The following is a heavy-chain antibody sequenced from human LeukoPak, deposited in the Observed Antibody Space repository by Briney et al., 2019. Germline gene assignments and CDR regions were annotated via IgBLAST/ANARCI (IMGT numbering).Heavy chain of an antibody. D-gene: IGHD5-18*01. V-gene: IGHV1-2*02. CDR3: ARDHGDTAIPGY. CDR2: INPNSGGT. Sequence: EASVKVSCKASGYTFTGYYMHWVRQAPGQGLEWMGWINPNSGGTNYAQKFQGRVTMTRDTSISTAYMELRSLRSDDTAVYYCARDHGDTAIPGYWGQGTLVTVSS. J-gene: IGHJ4*02. CDR1: GYTFTGYY.